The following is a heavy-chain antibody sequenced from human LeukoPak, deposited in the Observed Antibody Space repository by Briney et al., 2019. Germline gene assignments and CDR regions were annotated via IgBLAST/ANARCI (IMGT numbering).Heavy chain of an antibody. CDR3: TKDITPGGADV. CDR1: GFTLDRYA. CDR2: FSLDTDRI. Sequence: GRSLRLSCVPSGFTLDRYAMHWVRQAPGKGLEWVAGFSLDTDRIDYADSVKGRFPVSKDDAKKTLYLQMNNLRTEDTALYFCTKDITPGGADVWGQGTTVTVSS. J-gene: IGHJ6*02. V-gene: IGHV3-9*01. D-gene: IGHD3-10*01.